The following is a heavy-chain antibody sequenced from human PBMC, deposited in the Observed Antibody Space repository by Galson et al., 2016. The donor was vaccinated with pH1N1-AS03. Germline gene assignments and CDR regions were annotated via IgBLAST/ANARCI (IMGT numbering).Heavy chain of an antibody. Sequence: SVKVSCKVSGHTLTEVSIHWVRQAPGKGLEWMGGVDPEDGETIYVQKFKGRVAMTEDTSSDTAFMELSSLRSDDSAVYYCTAVSADYDTSSFDPLIDYWGQGTLVTVSS. V-gene: IGHV1-24*01. CDR2: VDPEDGET. J-gene: IGHJ4*02. D-gene: IGHD2-2*01. CDR1: GHTLTEVS. CDR3: TAVSADYDTSSFDPLIDY.